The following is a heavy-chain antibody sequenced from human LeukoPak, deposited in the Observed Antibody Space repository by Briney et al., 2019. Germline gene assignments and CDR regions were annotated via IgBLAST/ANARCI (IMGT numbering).Heavy chain of an antibody. CDR1: GFTFRSYG. D-gene: IGHD5-18*01. J-gene: IGHJ4*02. V-gene: IGHV3-30*02. CDR3: AKWTLGTAMVDY. Sequence: GGSLRLSCVASGFTFRSYGIHWVRQAPGKGLEWLAFIWYDEITKNYADSVKGRFTISRDNSKNTLYLQMNSLRAEDTAVYYCAKWTLGTAMVDYWGQGTLVTVSS. CDR2: IWYDEITK.